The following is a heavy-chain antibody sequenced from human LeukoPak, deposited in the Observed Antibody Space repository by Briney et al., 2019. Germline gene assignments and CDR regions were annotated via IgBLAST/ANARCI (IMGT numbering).Heavy chain of an antibody. V-gene: IGHV1-18*01. CDR1: GYTFTSYG. Sequence: ASVKVSCKASGYTFTSYGISWVRQAPGQGLEWMGWISAYEGNTNYAQKLKGRVTMTTDTSTSTDYMELRSLRADDTAVYYCARVLGGAFDIWGQGTMVTVSS. CDR3: ARVLGGAFDI. CDR2: ISAYEGNT. J-gene: IGHJ3*02.